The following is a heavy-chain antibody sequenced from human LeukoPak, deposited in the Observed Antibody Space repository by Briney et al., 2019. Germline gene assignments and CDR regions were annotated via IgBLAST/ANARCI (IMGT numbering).Heavy chain of an antibody. D-gene: IGHD3-3*01. J-gene: IGHJ4*02. CDR1: GYTFNSYG. CDR3: ARGPRPLSAWPFDY. Sequence: ASVKVSCKASGYTFNSYGTSWLRQAPGQGLEWMGWISAYNGNTNYAQKLQGRVTMTTDTSTSTAYMELRSLRSDDTAVYYCARGPRPLSAWPFDYWGQGTLVTVSS. V-gene: IGHV1-18*01. CDR2: ISAYNGNT.